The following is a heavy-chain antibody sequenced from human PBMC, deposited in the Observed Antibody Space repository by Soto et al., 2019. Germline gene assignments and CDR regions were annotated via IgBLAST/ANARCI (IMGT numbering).Heavy chain of an antibody. Sequence: GGSLRLSCAASGFTFSSYAMSWVRQAPGKGLEWVSSISGSGGSTYYTDSVKGRFTISRDNSKNTLYLQMNSLRAEDTAVYYCAKDRVGRVPAAIGWFDPWGQGTLATVSS. CDR3: AKDRVGRVPAAIGWFDP. V-gene: IGHV3-23*01. CDR1: GFTFSSYA. CDR2: ISGSGGST. J-gene: IGHJ5*02. D-gene: IGHD2-2*02.